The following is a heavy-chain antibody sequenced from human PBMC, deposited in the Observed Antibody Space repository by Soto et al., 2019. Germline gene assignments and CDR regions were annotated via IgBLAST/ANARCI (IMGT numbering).Heavy chain of an antibody. J-gene: IGHJ6*02. V-gene: IGHV5-51*01. CDR2: IYPGDSET. D-gene: IGHD3-10*01. CDR1: GYRFTSYW. CDR3: ARPEHYYGTGSDTGSMDV. Sequence: GESLKISCEASGYRFTSYWIAWVRQMPGKGLGWMGLIYPGDSETRYSLSFQGQVTISVDKSINPAYLHWSSLKASDTALYFCARPEHYYGTGSDTGSMDVWGQGTTVTVSS.